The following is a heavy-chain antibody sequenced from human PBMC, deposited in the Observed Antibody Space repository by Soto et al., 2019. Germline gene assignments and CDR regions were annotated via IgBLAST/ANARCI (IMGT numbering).Heavy chain of an antibody. CDR3: ARERGGSPYYYFYGMDV. Sequence: QVQLQESGPGLVKPSETLSLSCTVSGGSISSGSYYWNWIRQPPGRGLEWIGYIYYSGGTNYNPPLKSRVTISVDTSKSQRSRKLSSVTAADTAVYYGARERGGSPYYYFYGMDVWGQGTTVTVSS. V-gene: IGHV4-61*01. CDR2: IYYSGGT. CDR1: GGSISSGSYY. J-gene: IGHJ6*02.